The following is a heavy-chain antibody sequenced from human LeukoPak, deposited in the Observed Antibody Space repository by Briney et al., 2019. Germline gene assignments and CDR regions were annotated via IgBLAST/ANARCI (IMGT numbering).Heavy chain of an antibody. CDR2: IYHSGST. CDR3: ARGNSFFDY. Sequence: SETLSLTCAVSGGFISSGGYSWSWIRQPPGKGLEWIGYIYHSGSTYYNPSLKSRVTISVDRSKNQFSLKLSSVTAADTAVYYCARGNSFFDYWGQGTLVTVSS. V-gene: IGHV4-30-2*01. J-gene: IGHJ4*02. CDR1: GGFISSGGYS.